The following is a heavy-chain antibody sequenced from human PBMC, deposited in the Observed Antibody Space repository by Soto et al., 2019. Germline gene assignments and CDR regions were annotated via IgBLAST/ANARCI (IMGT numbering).Heavy chain of an antibody. Sequence: ASVKVSCKASGYTFTSYGISWVRQAPGQGLEWMGWISAYNGNTNYAQKLQGRVTMTTDTSTSTAYMELRSLRSDDTAVYYCARGLRFLEWLYQPGFDYWGQGTLVTVSS. CDR1: GYTFTSYG. V-gene: IGHV1-18*01. CDR3: ARGLRFLEWLYQPGFDY. D-gene: IGHD3-3*01. J-gene: IGHJ4*02. CDR2: ISAYNGNT.